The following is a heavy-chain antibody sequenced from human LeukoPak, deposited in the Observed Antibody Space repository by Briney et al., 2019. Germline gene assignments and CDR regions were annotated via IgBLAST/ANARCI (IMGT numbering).Heavy chain of an antibody. J-gene: IGHJ4*02. D-gene: IGHD3-22*01. CDR1: GITVSNYG. Sequence: SGGSLRLSCAVSGITVSNYGMAWVRQAPGKGLEWVAGISDSGGRTNYADSVKGRFTISRDNPKNTLYLQMSSLRAEDTAVYFCAKRGVVIRVILVGFHREAYYFDSWGQGALVTVSS. CDR2: ISDSGGRT. CDR3: AKRGVVIRVILVGFHREAYYFDS. V-gene: IGHV3-23*01.